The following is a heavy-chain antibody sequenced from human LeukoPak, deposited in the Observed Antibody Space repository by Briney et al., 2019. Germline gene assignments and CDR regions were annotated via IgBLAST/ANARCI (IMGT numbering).Heavy chain of an antibody. Sequence: GGSLRHSCAASGFTFSSYWMSWVRQAPGKGLEWVANIKQDGSEKYYVDSVKGRFTISRDNAKNSLYLQMNSLRAEDTAVYYCARDMLVITYYYYGMDVWGKGTTVTVSS. D-gene: IGHD3-9*01. CDR2: IKQDGSEK. J-gene: IGHJ6*04. CDR1: GFTFSSYW. CDR3: ARDMLVITYYYYGMDV. V-gene: IGHV3-7*03.